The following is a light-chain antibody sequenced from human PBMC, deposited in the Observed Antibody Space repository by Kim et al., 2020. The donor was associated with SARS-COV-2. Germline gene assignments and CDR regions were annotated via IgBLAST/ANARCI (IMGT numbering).Light chain of an antibody. CDR3: LQRHAYPRT. CDR1: QGIRSD. Sequence: APLGDRVTITCRARQGIRSDLGWYQQKPGRAPTRLIYGASTLESGVPSRFSGSGSGTEFTLTISSLQPEDFATYYCLQRHAYPRTFRQGTNVDI. V-gene: IGKV1-17*01. CDR2: GAS. J-gene: IGKJ1*01.